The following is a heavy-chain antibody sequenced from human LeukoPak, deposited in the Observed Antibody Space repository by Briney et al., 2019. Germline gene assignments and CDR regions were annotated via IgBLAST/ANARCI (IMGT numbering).Heavy chain of an antibody. CDR2: ISNSSSYI. J-gene: IGHJ4*02. CDR3: ARDFEEDIVVVPAATRNPFDY. V-gene: IGHV3-21*01. CDR1: GFTFSSYS. Sequence: GGSLRLSCAAPGFTFSSYSMNWVRQAPGKGLEWVSSISNSSSYIYYADSVKGRFTISRDNAKNSLYLQMNSLRAEDTAVYYCARDFEEDIVVVPAATRNPFDYWGQGTLVTVSS. D-gene: IGHD2-2*01.